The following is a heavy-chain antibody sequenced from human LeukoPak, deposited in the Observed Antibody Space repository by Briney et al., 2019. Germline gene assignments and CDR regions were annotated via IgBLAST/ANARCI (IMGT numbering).Heavy chain of an antibody. V-gene: IGHV3-11*01. D-gene: IGHD3-10*01. CDR1: GFTFSDYY. J-gene: IGHJ4*02. CDR3: ARGGPFEHFDY. Sequence: GGSLRLSCAASGFTFSDYYMSWIRQAPGKGLEWVSYISSGSTIYYADSVKGRFTISRDNAKNSLYLQMNSLRAEDTAVYYCARGGPFEHFDYWGQGTLVTVSS. CDR2: ISSGSTI.